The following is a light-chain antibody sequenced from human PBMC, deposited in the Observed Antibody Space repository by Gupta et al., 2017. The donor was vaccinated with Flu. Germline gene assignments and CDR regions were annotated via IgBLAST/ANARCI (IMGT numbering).Light chain of an antibody. CDR3: GTWDSSLSSWL. CDR2: DDN. J-gene: IGLJ3*02. Sequence: QAVLTQPRPVSAAPGQKVSLSCSASSSNIAKFYVSWYQQLPGTPPKLLIYDDNKRPSGIPDRFSGSKSGTSATLGITGLQTGDEADYYCGTWDSSLSSWLFGGGTKVTVL. CDR1: SSNIAKFY. V-gene: IGLV1-51*01.